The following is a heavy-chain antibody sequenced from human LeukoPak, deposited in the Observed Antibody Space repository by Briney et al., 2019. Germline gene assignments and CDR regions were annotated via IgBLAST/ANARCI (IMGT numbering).Heavy chain of an antibody. V-gene: IGHV4-39*07. Sequence: PSETLSLTCIVSGGSISSYYWGWIRQPPGKGLEWIGSIYYSGSTYYNPSLKSRVTISVDTSKNQFSLQLSSVTAADTAVYYCARDHRVQNIVNWFDPWGQGTLVTVSS. CDR3: ARDHRVQNIVNWFDP. CDR2: IYYSGST. CDR1: GGSISSYY. J-gene: IGHJ5*02. D-gene: IGHD5-12*01.